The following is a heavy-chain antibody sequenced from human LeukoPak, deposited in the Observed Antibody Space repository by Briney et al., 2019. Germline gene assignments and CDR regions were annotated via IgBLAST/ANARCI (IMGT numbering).Heavy chain of an antibody. V-gene: IGHV1-18*01. CDR2: ISGVNGQT. D-gene: IGHD2-8*02. CDR3: ARSGILVTGVRMDV. J-gene: IGHJ6*04. CDR1: GYIFKSYG. Sequence: GASGKVSGKASGYIFKSYGVNWVRQAPGQGLEWVGWISGVNGQTDYGQRFQGRVTMTRDTSTSTAYLALRSLRSEDTAVYYCARSGILVTGVRMDVWGKGTTVIVSS.